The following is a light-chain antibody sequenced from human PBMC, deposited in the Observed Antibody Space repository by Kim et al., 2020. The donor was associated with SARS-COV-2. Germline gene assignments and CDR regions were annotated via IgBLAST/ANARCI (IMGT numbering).Light chain of an antibody. CDR3: KSRDSSGNPWG. CDR2: GKN. J-gene: IGLJ3*02. CDR1: SLRSYY. V-gene: IGLV3-19*01. Sequence: ALGQKVRITCQGDSLRSYYASWYQQKPGQAPVLVIYGKNNRPSGIPDRFSGSSSGNTASLTITGAQAEDEADYYCKSRDSSGNPWGFGGGTQLTGL.